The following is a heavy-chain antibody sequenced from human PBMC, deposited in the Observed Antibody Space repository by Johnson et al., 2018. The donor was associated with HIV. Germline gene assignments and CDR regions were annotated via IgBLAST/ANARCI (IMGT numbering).Heavy chain of an antibody. D-gene: IGHD3-22*01. J-gene: IGHJ3*01. CDR2: IKSKTDGGTT. CDR3: TRVVVITQEK. V-gene: IGHV3-15*01. CDR1: GFTFSNAW. Sequence: VQLVESGGGLVKPGGSLRLSCAASGFTFSNAWMSWVRQAPGKGLEWVGRIKSKTDGGTTDYAAPVKGRFSISRDDSKNTLYLQMNNLKTEDTALYYCTRVVVITQEKWGQGTMVTVSS.